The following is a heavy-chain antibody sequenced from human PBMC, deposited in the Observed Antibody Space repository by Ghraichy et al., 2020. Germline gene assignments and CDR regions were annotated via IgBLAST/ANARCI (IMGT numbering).Heavy chain of an antibody. CDR3: AKDVGRAGYYYGMDV. J-gene: IGHJ6*02. CDR2: ISWNSGSI. Sequence: GGSLRLSCAASGFTFDDYAMHWVRQAPGKGLEWVSGISWNSGSIGYADSVKGRFTISRDNAKNSLYLQMNSLGAEDTALYYCAKDVGRAGYYYGMDVWGQGTTVTVSS. CDR1: GFTFDDYA. V-gene: IGHV3-9*01.